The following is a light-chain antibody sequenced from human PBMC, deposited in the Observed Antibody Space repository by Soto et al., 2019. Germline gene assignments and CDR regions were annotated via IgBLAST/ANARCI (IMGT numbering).Light chain of an antibody. Sequence: PGERATLSCRASQSVRSYLGWYQQRPGQAPRLLIYDASNRATGIPARFSGSGSGTDFTLTISSLEPEDFAFYYCQQGGTFGQGTRLEIK. V-gene: IGKV3-11*01. CDR3: QQGGT. J-gene: IGKJ5*01. CDR2: DAS. CDR1: QSVRSY.